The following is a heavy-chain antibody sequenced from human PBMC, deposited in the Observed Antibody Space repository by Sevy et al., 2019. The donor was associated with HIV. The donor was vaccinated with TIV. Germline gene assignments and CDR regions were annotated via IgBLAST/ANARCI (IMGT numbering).Heavy chain of an antibody. V-gene: IGHV3-23*01. Sequence: GGSLRLTCAASGFIFNSYAMSWVRQAPGKGLEWVSTISGSGGSTYYADSVKGRFTISRDNFKNTLDLQMNSLRAEDTAVYYCAKAYGSGSPPFDWVQGTLVTVSS. CDR3: AKAYGSGSPPFD. CDR2: ISGSGGST. D-gene: IGHD3-10*01. J-gene: IGHJ4*02. CDR1: GFIFNSYA.